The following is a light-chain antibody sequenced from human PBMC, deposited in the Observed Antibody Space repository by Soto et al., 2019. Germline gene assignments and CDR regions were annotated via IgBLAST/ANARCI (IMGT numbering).Light chain of an antibody. CDR3: SSYTSSSTRV. J-gene: IGLJ3*02. CDR1: SSDVGGYNY. V-gene: IGLV2-14*01. Sequence: QSVLTQPASVSGSPGQSITISCTGTSSDVGGYNYVSWYQQHPGKTPKLMIYEVSTRPSGVSNRFSGSKSGNTASLTISGLQAEYEADYYCSSYTSSSTRVFGGGTKLTVL. CDR2: EVS.